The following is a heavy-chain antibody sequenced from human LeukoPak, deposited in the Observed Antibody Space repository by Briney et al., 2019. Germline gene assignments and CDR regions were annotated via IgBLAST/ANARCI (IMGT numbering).Heavy chain of an antibody. CDR2: ISGSGGST. CDR3: AKRVAYDYGMDV. J-gene: IGHJ6*04. V-gene: IGHV3-23*01. Sequence: GSLRLSCAASGFTFSSYAMSWVRQAPGKGLEWVSVISGSGGSTYYTDSVKVRFTISRDNSKNTLYLQMNSLRAEDTAVYYCAKRVAYDYGMDVWGKGTTVTVSS. CDR1: GFTFSSYA.